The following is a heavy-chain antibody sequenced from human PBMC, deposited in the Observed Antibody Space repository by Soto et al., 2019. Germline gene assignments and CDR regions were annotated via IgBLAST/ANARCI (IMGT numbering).Heavy chain of an antibody. CDR3: VRERSGHSYADS. CDR2: ISGSGDRT. CDR1: GFTFSNFA. D-gene: IGHD5-18*01. J-gene: IGHJ4*02. Sequence: EVQLLQSGGGLVQPGGSLRLSCAASGFTFSNFAMSWLRQPPGKGLEWVSAISGSGDRTHYTDSVKGRFTISRDNSKNTLYLQMNSLRAEDSAVYYCVRERSGHSYADSWGQGTLVTVSS. V-gene: IGHV3-23*01.